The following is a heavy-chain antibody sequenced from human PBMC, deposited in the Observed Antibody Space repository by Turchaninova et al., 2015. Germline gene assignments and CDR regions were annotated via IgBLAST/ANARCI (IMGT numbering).Heavy chain of an antibody. D-gene: IGHD3-16*02. CDR2: IYHDGGS. V-gene: IGHV4-38-2*01. J-gene: IGHJ4*02. CDR3: ARDQGPRDHPSSSF. Sequence: QVQLQESGPGLVKPSETLSLTCGVSGYSISSGYYWAWIRQPPGQGLEWVATIYHDGGSYYNPSREWPVTISVNTSKNQFSRRRKSVTAADTAVYFWARDQGPRDHPSSSFWGQGTLVTVSS. CDR1: GYSISSGYY.